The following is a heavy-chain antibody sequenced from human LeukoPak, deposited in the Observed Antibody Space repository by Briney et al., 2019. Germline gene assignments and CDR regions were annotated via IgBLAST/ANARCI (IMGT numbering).Heavy chain of an antibody. CDR3: AREEDIVVVAPEGLWGI. V-gene: IGHV4-39*02. CDR2: IYYSGST. CDR1: VGSISSSSYY. Sequence: PSETLSLTCTDSVGSISSSSYYSGWIRQPPGKGLEWIGSIYYSGSTYYNPSLKSRVTISVDTSKNQFSLKLSSVTAADTAVYYCAREEDIVVVAPEGLWGIWGQGTMVTVSS. D-gene: IGHD2-15*01. J-gene: IGHJ3*02.